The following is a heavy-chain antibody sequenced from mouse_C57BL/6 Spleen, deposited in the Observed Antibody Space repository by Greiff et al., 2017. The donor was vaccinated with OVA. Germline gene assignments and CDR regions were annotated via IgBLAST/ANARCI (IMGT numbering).Heavy chain of an antibody. CDR2: INPNNGGT. CDR3: ARGPYYYGSSYEYYFDY. J-gene: IGHJ2*01. CDR1: GYTFTDYN. V-gene: IGHV1-18*01. D-gene: IGHD1-1*01. Sequence: VQLKESGPELVKPGASVKIPCKASGYTFTDYNMDWVKQSHGKSLEWIGDINPNNGGTIYNQKFKGKATLTVDKSSSTAYMELRSLTSEDTAVYYCARGPYYYGSSYEYYFDYWGQGTTLTVSS.